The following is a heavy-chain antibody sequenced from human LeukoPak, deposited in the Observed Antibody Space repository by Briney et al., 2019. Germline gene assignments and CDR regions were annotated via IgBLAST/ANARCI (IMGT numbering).Heavy chain of an antibody. CDR3: AKDSGDYAGCFDY. D-gene: IGHD4-17*01. V-gene: IGHV3-23*01. CDR2: ISGSGGST. CDR1: GFTFSSYA. J-gene: IGHJ4*02. Sequence: GGSLRLSCAASGFTFSSYAVSWVRQAPGEGLEWVSAISGSGGSTYYADSVKGRFTISRDNSKNTLYLQMNSLRAEDTAVYYCAKDSGDYAGCFDYWGQGTLVTVSS.